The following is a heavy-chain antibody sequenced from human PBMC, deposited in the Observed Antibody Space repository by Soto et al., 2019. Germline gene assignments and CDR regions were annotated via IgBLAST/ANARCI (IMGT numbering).Heavy chain of an antibody. CDR2: IIPIFGTA. J-gene: IGHJ6*02. CDR1: GGTFSSYA. CDR3: GIGAEANCYYYYSGRDA. D-gene: IGHD1-1*01. V-gene: IGHV1-69*01. Sequence: QVQLVQSGAEVKKPGSSVKVSCKASGGTFSSYAISWVRQAPGQGLEWMGGIIPIFGTANYTQKFQGRVTITADESTSTAYMGRSSLRSEDTAVYYGGIGAEANCYYYYSGRDAWGQGTTVSFSS.